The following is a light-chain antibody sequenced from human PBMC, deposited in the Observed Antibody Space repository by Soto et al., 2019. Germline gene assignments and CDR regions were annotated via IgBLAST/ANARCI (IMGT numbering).Light chain of an antibody. J-gene: IGKJ3*01. V-gene: IGKV1-9*01. CDR3: LHLNSYSPDT. Sequence: DIQLTQSPSFLSASVGDRVTITCRASQGISSYLAWYQQKPGKAPKLLIFAASTLQNGVPSRSSGSGSGTEFTLTSSSLQPEDFATYYCLHLNSYSPDTFGPGTKVDIK. CDR1: QGISSY. CDR2: AAS.